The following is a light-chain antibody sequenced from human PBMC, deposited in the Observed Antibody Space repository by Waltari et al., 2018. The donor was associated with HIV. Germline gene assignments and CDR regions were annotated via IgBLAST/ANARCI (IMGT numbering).Light chain of an antibody. CDR3: MQSLQTPLT. Sequence: DIVMTQSPLSLPVTPGEPAYISCRSSESLLHSSGFNYLDWYLQKEGRPPQLLIYWGSNRASGVPDRFTGSGSGTDFTLKISRVEAEDVGIYFCMQSLQTPLTFGGGTKVEMK. J-gene: IGKJ4*01. CDR1: ESLLHSSGFNY. CDR2: WGS. V-gene: IGKV2-28*01.